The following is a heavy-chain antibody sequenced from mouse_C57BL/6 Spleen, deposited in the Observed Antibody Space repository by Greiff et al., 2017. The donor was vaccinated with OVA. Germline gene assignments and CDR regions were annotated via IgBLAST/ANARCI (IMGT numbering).Heavy chain of an antibody. Sequence: QVQLQQPGAELVRPGSSVKLSCKASGYTFTSYWMHWVKQRPIQGLEWIGNIDPSDSETHYNQKFKDKATLTVDKSSSTAYMQLSSLTSEDSAVYYWARGHYYGSSSYYYAMDYWGQGTSVTVSS. CDR2: IDPSDSET. CDR3: ARGHYYGSSSYYYAMDY. CDR1: GYTFTSYW. J-gene: IGHJ4*01. D-gene: IGHD1-1*01. V-gene: IGHV1-52*01.